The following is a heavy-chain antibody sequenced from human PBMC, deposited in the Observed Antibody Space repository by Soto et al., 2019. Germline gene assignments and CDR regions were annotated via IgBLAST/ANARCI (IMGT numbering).Heavy chain of an antibody. CDR1: GYSFTSTY. V-gene: IGHV1-46*01. J-gene: IGHJ4*02. CDR3: ALKVVPYYDN. CDR2: INPAGGTT. Sequence: QVQLVQSGAEVKKPGASVRISCRASGYSFTSTYVHWVRQAPGQGPEWMGIINPAGGTTYYAQKFPGRLTITSDTSTDTVFVHLNDLTSEATAVYFCALKVVPYYDNWGQGTLLTVSS.